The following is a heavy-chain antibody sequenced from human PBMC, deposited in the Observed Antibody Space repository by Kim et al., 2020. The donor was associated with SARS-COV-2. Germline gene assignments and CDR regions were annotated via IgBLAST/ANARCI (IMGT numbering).Heavy chain of an antibody. Sequence: GGSLRLSCAASGFTFSTYAMTWVRQAPGKGLEWVSAITGNGAKTYYVGSVQGRFTISRDNSKNTLYLQMNSLRAEDTAVYYCAKGQTRYVWWLDAWGQG. CDR2: ITGNGAKT. CDR1: GFTFSTYA. V-gene: IGHV3-23*01. CDR3: AKGQTRYVWWLDA. D-gene: IGHD3-16*01. J-gene: IGHJ5*02.